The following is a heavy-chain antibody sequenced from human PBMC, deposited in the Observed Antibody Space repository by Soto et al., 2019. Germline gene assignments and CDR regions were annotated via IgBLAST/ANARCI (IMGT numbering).Heavy chain of an antibody. CDR2: INGYNGNT. D-gene: IGHD2-2*01. J-gene: IGHJ4*02. CDR1: GYTFINYG. CDR3: ARRDSPAQFDY. V-gene: IGHV1-18*01. Sequence: QVQLVQSGAEMRKPGASVKVSCKTSGYTFINYGISWVRQAPGQGLAWMGWINGYNGNTNYAQNFQGRGAMTTDTSTSTVYMELRNLRSDDTAVYYFARRDSPAQFDYWGAGTLVTSSS.